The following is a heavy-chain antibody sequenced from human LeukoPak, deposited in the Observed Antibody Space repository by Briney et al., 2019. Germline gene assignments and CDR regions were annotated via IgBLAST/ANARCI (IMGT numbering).Heavy chain of an antibody. V-gene: IGHV5-51*01. D-gene: IGHD3-9*01. CDR1: GYSFTSYW. J-gene: IGHJ4*02. Sequence: GESLKISCKCSGYSFTSYWIGWVRQMPGKGLEWMGIIYPGDADIRYSPSFQGQVTISADNSITTAYLQWRRLKASHTAMYYCARREVSMTGYYDYWGQGTLVTVSS. CDR2: IYPGDADI. CDR3: ARREVSMTGYYDY.